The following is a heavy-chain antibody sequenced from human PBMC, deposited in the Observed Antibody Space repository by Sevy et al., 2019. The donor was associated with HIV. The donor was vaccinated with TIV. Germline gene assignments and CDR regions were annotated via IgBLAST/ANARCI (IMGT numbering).Heavy chain of an antibody. V-gene: IGHV1-18*04. CDR2: ISAYNGNT. CDR1: GYTFTSYG. J-gene: IGHJ4*02. D-gene: IGHD3-10*01. Sequence: ASVKVSCKASGYTFTSYGISWVRQAPGQGLEWMGWISAYNGNTNYAQKLQGRVTMTTDTSTSTAYMELRSLRSDDTAVYYCARHLLWFGELLHYFDYWGQGTLVTVSS. CDR3: ARHLLWFGELLHYFDY.